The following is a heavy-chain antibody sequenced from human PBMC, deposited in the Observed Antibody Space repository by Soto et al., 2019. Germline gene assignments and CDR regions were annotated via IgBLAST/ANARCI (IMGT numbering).Heavy chain of an antibody. D-gene: IGHD2-15*01. CDR2: MYYTGST. Sequence: PSETLCLTCTGSGGSMSSYPWSWIRQSPGKGLEGIGYMYYTGSTKYNPSLQSRVTISVDTSENQSSLKLSSVAAADTAVYYCVRDLKVESSRAYAYYGMDVWGQGTMVTVSS. V-gene: IGHV4-59*01. CDR3: VRDLKVESSRAYAYYGMDV. J-gene: IGHJ6*02. CDR1: GGSMSSYP.